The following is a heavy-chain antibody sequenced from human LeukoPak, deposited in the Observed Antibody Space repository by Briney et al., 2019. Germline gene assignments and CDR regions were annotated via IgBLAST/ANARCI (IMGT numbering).Heavy chain of an antibody. D-gene: IGHD3-10*01. J-gene: IGHJ3*02. CDR3: ARGVPDYNVEI. CDR1: GGSISYWY. CDR2: IEDTGNT. Sequence: SETLSLTCTVSGGSISYWYWSWIRQPPGKRLEWMGYIEDTGNTAYNPSLESRVAISLDMSKNQFYLTLTSMTAADAAVYYCARGVPDYNVEIWGQGTMVTVSS. V-gene: IGHV4-59*01.